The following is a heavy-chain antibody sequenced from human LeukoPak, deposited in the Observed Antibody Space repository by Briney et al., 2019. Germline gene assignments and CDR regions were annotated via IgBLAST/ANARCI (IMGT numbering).Heavy chain of an antibody. CDR1: GFTFSSYS. CDR3: ARGGETYYYDSSGYYFDY. V-gene: IGHV3-21*01. CDR2: ISSSSSYI. Sequence: GGSLRLSCAASGFTFSSYSMNWVRQAPGKGLEWVPSISSSSSYIYYADSVKGRFTISRDNAKNSLYLQMNSLRAEDTAVYYCARGGETYYYDSSGYYFDYWGQGTLVTVSS. D-gene: IGHD3-22*01. J-gene: IGHJ4*02.